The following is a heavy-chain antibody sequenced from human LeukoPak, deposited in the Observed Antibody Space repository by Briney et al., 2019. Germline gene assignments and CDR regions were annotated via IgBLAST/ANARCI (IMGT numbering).Heavy chain of an antibody. J-gene: IGHJ4*02. CDR2: ISGSGGGT. V-gene: IGHV3-23*01. Sequence: GGSLRLSCAASGFTFSSYAMSWVRQAPGKGLEWVSAISGSGGGTYYADSVKGRFTISRDNSKNTLYLQMNSLRAEDTAVYYCAKDDLPSYYDILTGYSGITGDYWGQGTLVTVSS. D-gene: IGHD3-9*01. CDR1: GFTFSSYA. CDR3: AKDDLPSYYDILTGYSGITGDY.